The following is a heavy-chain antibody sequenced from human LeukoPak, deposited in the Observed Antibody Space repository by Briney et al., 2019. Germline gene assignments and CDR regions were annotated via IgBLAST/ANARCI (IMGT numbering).Heavy chain of an antibody. V-gene: IGHV1-18*01. CDR1: GYTFTSYG. Sequence: ASVKVSCKASGYTFTSYGISWVRQAPGQGLEWMGWISAYNGNTNYAQKLQGRVTMTTDTSTSTAYMELRSLRSDDTAVYYCARGSRPGWAIQXXXDIWGQGTMVTVSS. D-gene: IGHD2-21*01. J-gene: IGHJ3*02. CDR2: ISAYNGNT. CDR3: ARGSRPGWAIQXXXDI.